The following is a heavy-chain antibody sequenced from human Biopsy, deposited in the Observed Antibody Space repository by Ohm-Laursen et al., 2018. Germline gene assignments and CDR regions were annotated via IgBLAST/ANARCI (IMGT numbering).Heavy chain of an antibody. D-gene: IGHD1-26*01. Sequence: PSVKVSCKASDYTFYSYGITWVRRAPGQFLEWMGWITADEKNSAPKFQGRVTMTTDMSTSTAYMELRGLKSDDTAVYYCARVFGGAYYSYAFDIWGQGTLVIVSS. V-gene: IGHV1-18*04. CDR3: ARVFGGAYYSYAFDI. CDR1: DYTFYSYG. CDR2: ITADEK. J-gene: IGHJ3*02.